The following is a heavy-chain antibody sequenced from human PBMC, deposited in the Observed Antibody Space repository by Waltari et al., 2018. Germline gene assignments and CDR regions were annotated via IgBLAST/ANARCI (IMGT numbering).Heavy chain of an antibody. V-gene: IGHV1-8*01. J-gene: IGHJ4*02. CDR1: GYTFTSYD. CDR3: ARLEAYCGGDCDDY. CDR2: MNPNSGNT. Sequence: QVQLVQSGAEVKKPGASVKVSCKASGYTFTSYDINWVRRATGQGLEWMGWMNPNSGNTGYAQKFQGRVTMTRNTSISTAYMELSSLRSEDTAVYYCARLEAYCGGDCDDYWGQGTLVTVSS. D-gene: IGHD2-21*02.